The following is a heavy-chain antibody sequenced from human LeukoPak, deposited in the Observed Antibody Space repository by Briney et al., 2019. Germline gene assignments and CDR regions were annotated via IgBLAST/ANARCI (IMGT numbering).Heavy chain of an antibody. D-gene: IGHD3-3*01. CDR1: GFTFSFYN. J-gene: IGHJ4*02. V-gene: IGHV3-30-3*01. CDR2: ISYDANIGSNK. CDR3: ARDGGYDFWSGYYQDY. Sequence: GGSLRLSCAASGFTFSFYNMNWVRQAPGKGLEWVALISYDANIGSNKYYADPVKGRFTISRDNSKNTLYLQMNSLRAEDTAVYYCARDGGYDFWSGYYQDYWGQGTLVTVSS.